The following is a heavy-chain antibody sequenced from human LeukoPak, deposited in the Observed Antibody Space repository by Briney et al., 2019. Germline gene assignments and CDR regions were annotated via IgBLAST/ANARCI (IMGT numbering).Heavy chain of an antibody. CDR1: GYTFTSYD. Sequence: GASVKVSCKASGYTFTSYDINWVRQAPGQRLEWMGWINAGNGNTKYSQKFQGRVTITRDTSASTAYMELSSLRSEDTAVYYCAREPIITMIVVVPLSYGMDVWGQGTTVTVSS. J-gene: IGHJ6*02. D-gene: IGHD3-22*01. V-gene: IGHV1-3*01. CDR2: INAGNGNT. CDR3: AREPIITMIVVVPLSYGMDV.